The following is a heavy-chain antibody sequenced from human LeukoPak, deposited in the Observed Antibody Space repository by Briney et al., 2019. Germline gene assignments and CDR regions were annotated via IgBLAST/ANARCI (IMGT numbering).Heavy chain of an antibody. CDR3: AKVHSYGWLHNFDY. Sequence: HPGGSLRLSCAASGFTFSSYAMHWVRQAPGKGLEWVAVISYDGSNKYYADSVKGRFTISRDNSKNTLYLQMNSLRAEDTAVYYCAKVHSYGWLHNFDYWGQGTLVTVSS. CDR2: ISYDGSNK. CDR1: GFTFSSYA. D-gene: IGHD5-24*01. V-gene: IGHV3-30-3*01. J-gene: IGHJ4*02.